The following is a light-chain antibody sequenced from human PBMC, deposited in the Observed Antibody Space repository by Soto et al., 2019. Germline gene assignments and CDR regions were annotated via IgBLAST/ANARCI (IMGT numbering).Light chain of an antibody. J-gene: IGLJ3*02. V-gene: IGLV4-69*01. Sequence: QSVLTQPPSASASLGASVKLTCTLSSGHNSYAIAWHQQQPEKGPRYLMKLNSDGSHSKGDGIPDRFSGSSSGAERYLTISSLQSEDEADYFFQTWSHDIRVFGGGTKLTVL. CDR2: LNSDGSH. CDR1: SGHNSYA. CDR3: QTWSHDIRV.